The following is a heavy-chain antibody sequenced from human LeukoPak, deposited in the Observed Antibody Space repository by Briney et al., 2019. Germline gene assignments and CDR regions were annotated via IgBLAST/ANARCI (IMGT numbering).Heavy chain of an antibody. CDR2: IIPILGIA. D-gene: IGHD2-2*01. CDR1: GGTFSSYA. CDR3: ARGYCSSTSCSNWFDP. J-gene: IGHJ5*02. V-gene: IGHV1-69*04. Sequence: SVKVSCKASGGTFSSYAISWVRQAPGQGLEWMGRIIPILGIANYAQKFQGRVTITADKSTSTAYMELSSLRSEDTAVYYCARGYCSSTSCSNWFDPWGQGTLVTVSP.